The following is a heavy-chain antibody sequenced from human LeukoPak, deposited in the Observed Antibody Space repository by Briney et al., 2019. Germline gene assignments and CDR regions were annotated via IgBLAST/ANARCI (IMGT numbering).Heavy chain of an antibody. J-gene: IGHJ4*02. D-gene: IGHD3-10*01. CDR3: ARDRGRGDSRPLFYYFDY. CDR1: GYTFTSYY. Sequence: ASVKVSCKASGYTFTSYYMHWVRQAPGQGLEWMGIINPSGGSTSYAQKFQGRVTMTRDTSTSTVYMELSSLRSEDTAVYYCARDRGRGDSRPLFYYFDYWGQGTLVTVSS. CDR2: INPSGGST. V-gene: IGHV1-46*01.